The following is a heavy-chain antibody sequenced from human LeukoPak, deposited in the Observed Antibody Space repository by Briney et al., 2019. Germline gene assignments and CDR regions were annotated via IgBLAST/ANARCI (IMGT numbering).Heavy chain of an antibody. Sequence: ASVKVSCKASGYTFTSYAISWVRQAPGQGLEWMGGIIPIFGTANYAQKFQGRVTITADESTSTAYMELSSLRSEDTAVYYCARGYSGYGFPKEHSEDWGQGTLVTVSS. D-gene: IGHD5-12*01. J-gene: IGHJ4*02. V-gene: IGHV1-69*13. CDR2: IIPIFGTA. CDR3: ARGYSGYGFPKEHSED. CDR1: GYTFTSYA.